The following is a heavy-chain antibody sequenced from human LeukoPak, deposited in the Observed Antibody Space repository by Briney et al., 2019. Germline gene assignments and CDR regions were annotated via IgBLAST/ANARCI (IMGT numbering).Heavy chain of an antibody. CDR3: AKGAVESLDYYFYMEV. D-gene: IGHD2-15*01. CDR1: GFPFSNFA. V-gene: IGHV3-23*01. J-gene: IGHJ6*03. CDR2: SGSGGST. Sequence: PGGSLRLSCAASGFPFSNFAMNWVRQAPGKGLQWVSSSGSGGSTYNADSVKGRFTISRDNSKNTLYLEMSILIAEDTAVYYCAKGAVESLDYYFYMEVWGKGTTVTVSS.